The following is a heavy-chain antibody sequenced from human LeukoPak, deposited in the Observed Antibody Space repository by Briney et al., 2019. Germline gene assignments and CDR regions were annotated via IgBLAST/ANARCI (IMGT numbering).Heavy chain of an antibody. CDR2: MNPNSGNT. J-gene: IGHJ3*02. CDR3: ARGSGGSYPVWEDDAFDI. CDR1: GYTFTGYY. D-gene: IGHD1-26*01. V-gene: IGHV1-8*02. Sequence: ASVKVSCKASGYTFTGYYMHWVRQAPGQGLEWMGWMNPNSGNTGYAQKFQGRVTMTRNTSISTAYMELSSLRSEDTAVYYCARGSGGSYPVWEDDAFDIWGQGTMVTVSS.